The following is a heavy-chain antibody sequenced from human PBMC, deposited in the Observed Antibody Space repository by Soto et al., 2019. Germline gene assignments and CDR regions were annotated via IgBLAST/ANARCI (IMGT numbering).Heavy chain of an antibody. CDR2: IKHSGST. D-gene: IGHD2-15*01. V-gene: IGHV4-34*01. J-gene: IGHJ6*03. CDR3: VRVVIPAARRNEHYYMKV. CDR1: GGSFSGYY. Sequence: SETLSLTCAGYGGSFSGYYWSWIRQPPRKGLEWIGEIKHSGSTNYNPSLKSRVTISVDTSKNQFSLKLSSVTAAATAVYYCVRVVIPAARRNEHYYMKVWRRGTTVSVSS.